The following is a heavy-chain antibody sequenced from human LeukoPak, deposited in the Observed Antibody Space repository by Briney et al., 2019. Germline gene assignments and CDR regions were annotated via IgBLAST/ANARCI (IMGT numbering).Heavy chain of an antibody. D-gene: IGHD3-22*01. CDR2: IYTSGST. J-gene: IGHJ4*02. Sequence: SETLSLTCTVSGGSISSYYWSWSRQPAGKGLEWIGRIYTSGSTNYNPSLKSRVTMSADTSKNQFSLNLSSVTAADTAVYYCAKEKYYYDSSGYYYAPFDYWGQGTLVTVSS. V-gene: IGHV4-4*07. CDR1: GGSISSYY. CDR3: AKEKYYYDSSGYYYAPFDY.